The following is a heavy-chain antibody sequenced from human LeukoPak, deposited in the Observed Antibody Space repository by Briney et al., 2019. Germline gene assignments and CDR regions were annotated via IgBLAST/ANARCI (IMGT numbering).Heavy chain of an antibody. Sequence: SETLSLTCTVSGVSISSGAYYWSWIRQHPGKGLECIGYIYYSGSTYYNPSLKSRVTISVDTSKNQFSLNLRSVTAADTAIYYCAMYDSFFDYCGQGTLVTVSS. CDR3: AMYDSFFDY. V-gene: IGHV4-31*03. J-gene: IGHJ4*02. CDR1: GVSISSGAYY. D-gene: IGHD1-1*01. CDR2: IYYSGST.